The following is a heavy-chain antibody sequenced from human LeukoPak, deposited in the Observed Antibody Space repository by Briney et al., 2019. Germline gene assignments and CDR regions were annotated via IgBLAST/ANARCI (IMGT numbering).Heavy chain of an antibody. Sequence: ASVKVSCKASGYTFTGYYMHWVRQAPGQGLDWMGRINPNSGGTNYAQKFQGRVTMTRDTSISTAYMELSRLRSDNTAVYYCARDRGGWYGYWGQGTLVTVSS. J-gene: IGHJ4*02. V-gene: IGHV1-2*06. CDR3: ARDRGGWYGY. D-gene: IGHD6-19*01. CDR1: GYTFTGYY. CDR2: INPNSGGT.